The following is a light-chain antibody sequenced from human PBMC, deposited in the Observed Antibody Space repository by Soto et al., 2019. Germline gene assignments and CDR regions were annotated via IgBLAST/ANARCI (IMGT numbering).Light chain of an antibody. CDR3: QPHTT. V-gene: IGKV1-5*03. CDR1: QNVRTW. CDR2: KAS. Sequence: DIQLAQSPSTLSESVGDRITITCRASQNVRTWVALYQQKPGRAPKLLISKASTLQSGVPSRFSGSGPGTEFILTISRLQTDDFASYYRQPHTTFRQGTPVEVK. J-gene: IGKJ1*01.